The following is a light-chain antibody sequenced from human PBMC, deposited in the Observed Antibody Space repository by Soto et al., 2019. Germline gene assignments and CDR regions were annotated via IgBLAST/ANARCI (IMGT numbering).Light chain of an antibody. V-gene: IGKV3-15*01. CDR3: QQYNDWPPWT. Sequence: ETVMTQSPATLSVSSGERVTLSCRASQSVGSNLAWHQQKPGQGPRLLIHDATTRATGVPARFSGSGSGTEFTLTTSSLQSEDSAVYYCQQYNDWPPWTFGQGTKVEIK. CDR1: QSVGSN. J-gene: IGKJ1*01. CDR2: DAT.